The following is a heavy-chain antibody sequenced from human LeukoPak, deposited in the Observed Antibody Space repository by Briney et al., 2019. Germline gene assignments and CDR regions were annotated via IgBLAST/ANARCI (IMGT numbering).Heavy chain of an antibody. CDR2: ISSSSSYI. J-gene: IGHJ4*02. D-gene: IGHD3-22*01. V-gene: IGHV3-21*01. CDR3: ARGPYYYDSSGYFYDY. CDR1: GFTFSSFG. Sequence: GGSLRLSCAASGFTFSSFGIHWVRQAPGKGLEWVSSISSSSSYIYYADSVKGRFTISRDNAKNSLYLQMNSLRAEDTAVYYCARGPYYYDSSGYFYDYWGQGTLVTVSS.